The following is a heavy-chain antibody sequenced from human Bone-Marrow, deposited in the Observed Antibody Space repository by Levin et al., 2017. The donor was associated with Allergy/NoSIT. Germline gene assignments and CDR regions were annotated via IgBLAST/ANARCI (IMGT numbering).Heavy chain of an antibody. CDR2: INPNSGGT. J-gene: IGHJ5*02. D-gene: IGHD3-9*01. CDR3: ARDPALRYVDWPNWFDP. Sequence: GESLKISCKASGYTFTGYYMHWVRQAPGQGLEWMGWINPNSGGTNYAQKFQGRVTMTRDTSISTAYMELSRLRSDDTAVYYCARDPALRYVDWPNWFDPWGQGTLVTVSS. CDR1: GYTFTGYY. V-gene: IGHV1-2*02.